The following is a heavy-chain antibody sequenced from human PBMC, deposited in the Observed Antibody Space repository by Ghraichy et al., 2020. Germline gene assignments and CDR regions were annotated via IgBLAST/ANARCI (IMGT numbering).Heavy chain of an antibody. Sequence: SETLSLTCTVSGGSISSYYWSWIRQPPGKGLEWIGYIYYSGSTNYNPSLKSRVTISVDTSKNQFSLKLSSVTAADTAVYYCARDRFLLDAFDIWGQGTMVTVSS. J-gene: IGHJ3*02. D-gene: IGHD3-3*01. V-gene: IGHV4-59*01. CDR3: ARDRFLLDAFDI. CDR1: GGSISSYY. CDR2: IYYSGST.